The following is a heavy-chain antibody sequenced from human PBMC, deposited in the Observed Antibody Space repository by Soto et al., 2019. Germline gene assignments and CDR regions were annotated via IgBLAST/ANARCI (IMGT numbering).Heavy chain of an antibody. Sequence: GGSLRLSCAASGSTFSSYGMHWVRQAPGKGLEWVAVIWYDGSNKYYADSVKGRFTISRDNSKNTLYLQMNSLRAEDTAVYYCARDPGDIVVVVAATDAFDIWGQGTMVTVSS. V-gene: IGHV3-33*01. D-gene: IGHD2-15*01. CDR2: IWYDGSNK. J-gene: IGHJ3*02. CDR1: GSTFSSYG. CDR3: ARDPGDIVVVVAATDAFDI.